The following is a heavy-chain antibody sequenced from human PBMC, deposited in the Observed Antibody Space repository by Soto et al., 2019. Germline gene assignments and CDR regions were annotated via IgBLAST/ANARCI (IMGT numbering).Heavy chain of an antibody. V-gene: IGHV3-30-3*01. CDR1: GFTFSAFA. D-gene: IGHD1-26*01. CDR2: LSYSGTNE. J-gene: IGHJ4*02. Sequence: QVQLVESGGGVVQPGGSLRLSCAASGFTFSAFAFHWVRQAPGKGLEWVAILSYSGTNEYYAESVKGRFTISRDNSNNTVYLQMTSLRPEDTALYSCTRDLLISGHQRFRGFDFWGLGTLVSVSS. CDR3: TRDLLISGHQRFRGFDF.